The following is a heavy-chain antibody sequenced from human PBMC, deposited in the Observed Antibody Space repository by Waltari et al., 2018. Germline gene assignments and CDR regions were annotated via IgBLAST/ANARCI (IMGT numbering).Heavy chain of an antibody. CDR3: TTWLNTPF. CDR1: GCNFGDYG. Sequence: EVQMVESGGGLVQPGRSLRMSCTTSGCNFGDYGISWVRQAPGKGLELVGFIRDKAYGGTTEYAASVKGRFTISRDDSKSIAYLQMDSLKTEDTAVYYCTTWLNTPFWGQGTLVTVSS. V-gene: IGHV3-49*04. CDR2: IRDKAYGGTT. D-gene: IGHD2-2*02. J-gene: IGHJ4*02.